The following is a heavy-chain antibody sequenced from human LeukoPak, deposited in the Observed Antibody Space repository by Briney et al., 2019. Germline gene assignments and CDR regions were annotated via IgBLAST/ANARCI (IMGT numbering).Heavy chain of an antibody. Sequence: GRSLRLSCAASGFTFSSYAMHWVRQAPGKGLEWVAVISYDGSNKYYADSVKGRFTISRDNSKNTLYLQMNSLRAEDTAVYYCAKVRGLYYYYGMDVWGQGTTVTVSS. V-gene: IGHV3-30*04. D-gene: IGHD3/OR15-3a*01. CDR3: AKVRGLYYYYGMDV. CDR1: GFTFSSYA. CDR2: ISYDGSNK. J-gene: IGHJ6*02.